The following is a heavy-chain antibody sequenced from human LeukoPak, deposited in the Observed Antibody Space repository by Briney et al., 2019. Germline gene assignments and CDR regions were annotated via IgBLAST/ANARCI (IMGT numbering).Heavy chain of an antibody. Sequence: SETLSLTCTVSGGSISSYYWSWIRQPAGKGLEWIGRIYTSGSTNYNPSLKSRVTMSVDTSKNQISLKLSSVTAADTAVYYCARDSRGYSYGLSIYYYYMDVWGKGTTVTVSS. CDR2: IYTSGST. CDR1: GGSISSYY. D-gene: IGHD5-18*01. J-gene: IGHJ6*03. V-gene: IGHV4-4*07. CDR3: ARDSRGYSYGLSIYYYYMDV.